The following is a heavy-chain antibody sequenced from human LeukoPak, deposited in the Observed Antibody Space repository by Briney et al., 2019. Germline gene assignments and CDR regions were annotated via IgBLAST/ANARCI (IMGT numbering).Heavy chain of an antibody. CDR1: GFTFSSYG. Sequence: GGSLRLSCAASGFTFSSYGMHWVRQAPGKGLEWVANINLDGSQKYYVDSLKGRFTISRDNAKNSVYLQMNSLRAEDTAVYYCARDVDYANPRHDYWGQGTLVTVSS. CDR2: INLDGSQK. D-gene: IGHD4/OR15-4a*01. CDR3: ARDVDYANPRHDY. V-gene: IGHV3-7*01. J-gene: IGHJ4*02.